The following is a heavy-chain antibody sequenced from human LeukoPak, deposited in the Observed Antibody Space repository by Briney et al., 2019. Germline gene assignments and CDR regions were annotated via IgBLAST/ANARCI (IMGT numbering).Heavy chain of an antibody. CDR2: ISGSGGST. V-gene: IGHV3-23*01. CDR3: AKVGSSSWYLPDI. CDR1: GFTFSSYG. Sequence: GGTLRLSCAASGFTFSSYGMSWVRQAPGKGLEWVSAISGSGGSTYYADSVKGRFTISRDNSKNTLYLQMNSLRAEDTAVYYCAKVGSSSWYLPDIWGQGTMVTVSS. J-gene: IGHJ3*02. D-gene: IGHD6-13*01.